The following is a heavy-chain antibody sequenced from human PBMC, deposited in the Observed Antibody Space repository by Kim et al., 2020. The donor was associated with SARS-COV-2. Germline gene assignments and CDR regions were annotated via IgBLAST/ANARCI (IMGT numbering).Heavy chain of an antibody. V-gene: IGHV3-21*01. CDR3: ARDIPRGGMDV. J-gene: IGHJ6*03. CDR2: I. Sequence: IYDADSVKGRFTISRDNAKNSLYLQMNSLRAEDTAVYYCARDIPRGGMDVWGKGTTVTVSS.